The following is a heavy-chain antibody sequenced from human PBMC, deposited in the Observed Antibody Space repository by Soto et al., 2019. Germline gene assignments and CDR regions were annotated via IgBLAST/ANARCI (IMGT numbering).Heavy chain of an antibody. CDR1: GLTFSRVD. D-gene: IGHD1-1*01. V-gene: IGHV3-23*01. J-gene: IGHJ4*02. Sequence: EVQLLESGGALVQPGGSLTLSCVVSGLTFSRVDLSWVRQPPGKGLEWVSASGGSDFTTHYVDSVKGRFTMSRGYSKNTLYLPMDSLSAEYTVLYYCVTHSWNYWCQGTLVTVSS. CDR3: VTHSWNY. CDR2: SGGSDFTT.